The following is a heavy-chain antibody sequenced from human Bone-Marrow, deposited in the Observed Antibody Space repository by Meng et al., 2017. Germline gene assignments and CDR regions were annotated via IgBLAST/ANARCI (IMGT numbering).Heavy chain of an antibody. CDR1: GFSFTDAW. CDR3: ATGAAAADH. V-gene: IGHV3-15*01. J-gene: IGHJ4*02. CDR2: IKSNSDGGTT. Sequence: GEVLVRPGGSFRLSCVAFGFSFTDAWMSWGRQAPGKGLEWVGRIKSNSDGGTTDYAAPVKGRFTISRDDSKNTLYLQMNSLITEDTAVYFCATGAAAADHWGQGTLVTVSS. D-gene: IGHD6-13*01.